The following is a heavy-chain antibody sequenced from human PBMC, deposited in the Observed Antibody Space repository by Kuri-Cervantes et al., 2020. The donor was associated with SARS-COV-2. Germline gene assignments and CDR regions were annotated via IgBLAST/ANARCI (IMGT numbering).Heavy chain of an antibody. CDR2: IIPILGIA. Sequence: SVKVSCKASGGTFSSYTISWVRQAPGQGLEWMGRIIPILGIANYAQKFRGRVTITADKSTSTAYMELSSLRSEDTAVYYCARHPLSYCGGDCSSPSWYFDLWGRGTLVTVSS. V-gene: IGHV1-69*02. J-gene: IGHJ2*01. D-gene: IGHD2-21*02. CDR1: GGTFSSYT. CDR3: ARHPLSYCGGDCSSPSWYFDL.